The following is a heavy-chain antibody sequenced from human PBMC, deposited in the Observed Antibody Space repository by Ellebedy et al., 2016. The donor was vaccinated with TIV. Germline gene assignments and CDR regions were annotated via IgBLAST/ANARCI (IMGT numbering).Heavy chain of an antibody. Sequence: SVKVSXXASGGTFSSYAISWVRQAPGQGLEWMGGIIPIFGTANYAQKFQGRVTITADESTSTAYMELSSLRSEDTAVYYCAVTEPPYDYEGAFDIWGQGTMVTVSS. D-gene: IGHD3-16*01. J-gene: IGHJ3*02. CDR2: IIPIFGTA. CDR1: GGTFSSYA. V-gene: IGHV1-69*13. CDR3: AVTEPPYDYEGAFDI.